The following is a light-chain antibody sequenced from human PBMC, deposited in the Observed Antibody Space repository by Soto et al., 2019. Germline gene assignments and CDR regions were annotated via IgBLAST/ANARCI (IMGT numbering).Light chain of an antibody. CDR3: AQGLQTPLT. J-gene: IGKJ4*01. V-gene: IGKV2-28*01. CDR1: RSLLHSNGYNY. CDR2: LGS. Sequence: DIVLTQSPLSLPVTPGEPASISCRSRRSLLHSNGYNYLNWYLQKPGQSPQLLIYLGSNRASGVPDRFSVSGSGTDFTLKISRVEAEDVGVYYCAQGLQTPLTFGGGTQVESK.